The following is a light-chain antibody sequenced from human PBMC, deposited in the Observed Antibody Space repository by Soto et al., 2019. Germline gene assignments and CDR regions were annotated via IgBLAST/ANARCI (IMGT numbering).Light chain of an antibody. CDR3: QQYGSSPTT. Sequence: ENVLTQSPATLSVSPGERATLSCRASQSVSSYLAWYQQKPGQAPRLLIYGASSRATGIPDRFSGSGSGTDFTLSISRLEPEDFAVYYCQQYGSSPTTFGQGTKVDIK. CDR1: QSVSSY. CDR2: GAS. V-gene: IGKV3-20*01. J-gene: IGKJ1*01.